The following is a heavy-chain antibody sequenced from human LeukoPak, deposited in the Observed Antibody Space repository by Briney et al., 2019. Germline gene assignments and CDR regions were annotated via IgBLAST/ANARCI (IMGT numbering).Heavy chain of an antibody. V-gene: IGHV4-34*01. CDR2: INHSGST. J-gene: IGHJ4*02. Sequence: SSETLSLTCAVYGGSFSGYYWSRIRQPPGKGLEWIGEINHSGSTNYNPSLKSRVTISVDTSKNQFSLKLSSVTAADTAVYYCARQGDYAEYYFDYWGQGTLVTVSS. D-gene: IGHD4-17*01. CDR3: ARQGDYAEYYFDY. CDR1: GGSFSGYY.